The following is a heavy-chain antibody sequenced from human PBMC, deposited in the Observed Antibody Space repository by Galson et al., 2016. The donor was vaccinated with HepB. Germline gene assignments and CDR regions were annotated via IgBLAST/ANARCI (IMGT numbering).Heavy chain of an antibody. CDR3: ARDNRYLDY. V-gene: IGHV3-21*01. J-gene: IGHJ4*02. Sequence: SLRLSCADSGFTFRSYSMNWVRQAPGKGLEWVSSISSTSSYIYYADSVKGRFNISRDNAKNSLYLHMNSLRSEDTAVYYCARDNRYLDYWGQGTLVTVPS. CDR1: GFTFRSYS. CDR2: ISSTSSYI. D-gene: IGHD1-14*01.